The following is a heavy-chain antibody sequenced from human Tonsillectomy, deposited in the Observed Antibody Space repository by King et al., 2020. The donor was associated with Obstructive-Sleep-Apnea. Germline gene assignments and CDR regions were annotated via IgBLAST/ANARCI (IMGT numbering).Heavy chain of an antibody. V-gene: IGHV4-31*03. CDR1: GGSISSGGYY. D-gene: IGHD6-19*01. Sequence: QLQLQESGPGLVKPSQTLSLTCTVSGGSISSGGYYWSWIRQHPGKGLEWIGFIYYSGSTYYNPSLKSRVTISVDTSKNLFSLKLSSVTAADTAVYYCARECWGTYSSGSDWFDPWGQGTLVTVSS. J-gene: IGHJ5*02. CDR3: ARECWGTYSSGSDWFDP. CDR2: IYYSGST.